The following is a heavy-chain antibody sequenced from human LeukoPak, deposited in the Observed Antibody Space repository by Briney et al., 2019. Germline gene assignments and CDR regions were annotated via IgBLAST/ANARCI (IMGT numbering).Heavy chain of an antibody. CDR3: ARDPHPDGYYYYGMDV. CDR2: ISAYNGNT. CDR1: GYTFTSYG. V-gene: IGHV1-18*01. D-gene: IGHD1-14*01. J-gene: IGHJ6*02. Sequence: ASVKVSCKASGYTFTSYGISWVRQAPGQGLEWMGWISAYNGNTNYAQKLQGRVTMTTDTSTSTAYMELRSLRSDDTAVYYCARDPHPDGYYYYGMDVWGQGTTVTVSS.